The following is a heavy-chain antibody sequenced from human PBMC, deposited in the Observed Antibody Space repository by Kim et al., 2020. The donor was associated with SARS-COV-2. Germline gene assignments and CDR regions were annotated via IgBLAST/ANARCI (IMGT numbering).Heavy chain of an antibody. CDR2: IYSGGST. CDR1: GFTVSSNY. D-gene: IGHD3-10*01. Sequence: GGSLRLSCAASGFTVSSNYMSWVRQAPGKGLEWVSVIYSGGSTYYADSVKGRFTISRHNSKNTLYLQMNSLRAEDTAVYYCARPEIMVRGVIRDWYFDLCGRGTLVTVSS. J-gene: IGHJ2*01. V-gene: IGHV3-53*04. CDR3: ARPEIMVRGVIRDWYFDL.